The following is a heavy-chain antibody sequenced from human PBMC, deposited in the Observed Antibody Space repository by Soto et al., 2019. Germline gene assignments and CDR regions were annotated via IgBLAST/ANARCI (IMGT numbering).Heavy chain of an antibody. D-gene: IGHD6-19*01. CDR3: ARRGAVAGYYYYYGMDV. Sequence: GESLKISCKGSGYSFTSYWIGWVRQMAGKGLEWMGIIYPGDSDTRYSPSFQGQVTISADKSISTAYLQWSSLKASDTAMYYCARRGAVAGYYYYYGMDVWGQGTTVTVSS. V-gene: IGHV5-51*01. CDR2: IYPGDSDT. CDR1: GYSFTSYW. J-gene: IGHJ6*02.